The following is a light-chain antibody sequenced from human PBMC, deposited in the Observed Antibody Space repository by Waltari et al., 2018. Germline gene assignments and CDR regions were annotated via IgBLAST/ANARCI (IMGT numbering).Light chain of an antibody. CDR3: QQGNSFPPT. V-gene: IGKV1-12*01. J-gene: IGKJ1*01. CDR2: GAS. Sequence: DIQMTQSPSSVSASVGDRVTITCRASQGISTWLACYQQKPGKAPKVLIYGASTLLTGVPARFSGSGSGTAFTLTSSNLQPEDFATYFCQQGNSFPPTFGQGTRVEVK. CDR1: QGISTW.